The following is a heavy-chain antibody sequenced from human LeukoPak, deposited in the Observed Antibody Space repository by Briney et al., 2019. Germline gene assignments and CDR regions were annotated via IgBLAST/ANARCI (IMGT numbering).Heavy chain of an antibody. V-gene: IGHV3-23*01. CDR3: AKDPSQWLDYYGGDY. Sequence: GGSLRLSCAASGFTFSSYAMSWVRQAPGKGLEWVSAISGSGGSTYYADSVKGRFTISRDNSKNTLYLQMNSLRAEDTAVYYCAKDPSQWLDYYGGDYWSQGTLVTVSS. CDR1: GFTFSSYA. J-gene: IGHJ4*02. D-gene: IGHD6-19*01. CDR2: ISGSGGST.